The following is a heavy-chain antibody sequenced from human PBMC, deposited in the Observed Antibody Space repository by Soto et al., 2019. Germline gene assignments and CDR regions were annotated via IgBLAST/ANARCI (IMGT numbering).Heavy chain of an antibody. CDR3: AREWVAQPDDYYYYYGMDV. J-gene: IGHJ6*02. Sequence: GGSLRLSCAASGFTFSSYGMHWVRQAPGKGLEWVAVIWYDGSNKYYADSVKGRFTISRDNSKNTLYLQMNSLRAEDTAVYYCAREWVAQPDDYYYYYGMDVWGQGTTVTVSS. CDR2: IWYDGSNK. CDR1: GFTFSSYG. D-gene: IGHD2-15*01. V-gene: IGHV3-33*01.